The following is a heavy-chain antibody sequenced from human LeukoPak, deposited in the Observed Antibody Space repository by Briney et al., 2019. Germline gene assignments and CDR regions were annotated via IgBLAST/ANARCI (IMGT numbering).Heavy chain of an antibody. D-gene: IGHD3-22*01. CDR1: GFTFSSYA. CDR3: AKALSDYYDSSSYVRGGYYFDY. Sequence: GGSLRLSCAASGFTFSSYAMTWVRQAPVKGLEWVSSISGSGGSAYYADSVKGRFTISRDYSRNTLYLQMNSLRAEDTAVYHCAKALSDYYDSSSYVRGGYYFDYWGQGTLVTVSS. J-gene: IGHJ4*02. CDR2: ISGSGGSA. V-gene: IGHV3-23*01.